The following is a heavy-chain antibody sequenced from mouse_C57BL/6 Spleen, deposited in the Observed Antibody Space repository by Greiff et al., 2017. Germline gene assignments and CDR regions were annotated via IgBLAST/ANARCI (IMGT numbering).Heavy chain of an antibody. J-gene: IGHJ2*01. CDR3: ARRDYGSSYAYYFDY. V-gene: IGHV1-26*01. CDR1: GYTFTDYY. D-gene: IGHD1-1*01. Sequence: VQLQQSGPELVKPGASVKISCKASGYTFTDYYMNWVKQSHGKSLEWIGDINPNNGGTSYNQKFKGKATLTVDKSSSTAYMELRSLTSEDSAVYYCARRDYGSSYAYYFDYWGQGTTLTVSS. CDR2: INPNNGGT.